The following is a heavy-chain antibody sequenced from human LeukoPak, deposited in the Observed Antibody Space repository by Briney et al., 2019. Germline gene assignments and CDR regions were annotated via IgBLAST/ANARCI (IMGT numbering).Heavy chain of an antibody. CDR3: TTFVSYDYVWGSYRINGPFDY. J-gene: IGHJ4*02. Sequence: PGGSLRLSCAASGFTFSSYGMNWVRQAPGKGLEWVSAISGSGIKTYYADSVKGRFTISRENYKNTLYLQTNRLKTEYTAVYYCTTFVSYDYVWGSYRINGPFDYWGQGTLVTVSS. CDR2: ISGSGIKT. V-gene: IGHV3-23*01. CDR1: GFTFSSYG. D-gene: IGHD3-16*02.